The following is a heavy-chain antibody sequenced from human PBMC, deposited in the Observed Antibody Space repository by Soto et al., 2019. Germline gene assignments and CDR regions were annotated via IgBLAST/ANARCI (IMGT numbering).Heavy chain of an antibody. CDR2: IYYTGTT. J-gene: IGHJ5*02. CDR3: ARQKWEQPKWCDP. V-gene: IGHV4-39*01. CDR1: GGAISDARFY. Sequence: QLQLQESGPGLVKPSETLSLTCSLSGGAISDARFYWGWIRQSPGRGLEGIGSIYYTGTTFFNPSLQSRVTISVDTSENQFSLKLYSVTAADPALYFCARQKWEQPKWCDPWGQGTLVIVSP. D-gene: IGHD1-26*01.